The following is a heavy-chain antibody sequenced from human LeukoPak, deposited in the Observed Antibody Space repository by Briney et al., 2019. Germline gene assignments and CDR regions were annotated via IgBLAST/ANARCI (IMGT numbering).Heavy chain of an antibody. J-gene: IGHJ6*02. CDR3: ARVLRNHYYGSGSSPYYYYGMDV. Sequence: ASVKVSCKASGYTFTGYYMHWVRQAPGQGLEWMGWINPNSGGTNYAQKFQGRVTMTRDTSISTAYMELSRLRSDDTAVYYCARVLRNHYYGSGSSPYYYYGMDVWGQGTAVTVSS. D-gene: IGHD3-10*01. V-gene: IGHV1-2*02. CDR2: INPNSGGT. CDR1: GYTFTGYY.